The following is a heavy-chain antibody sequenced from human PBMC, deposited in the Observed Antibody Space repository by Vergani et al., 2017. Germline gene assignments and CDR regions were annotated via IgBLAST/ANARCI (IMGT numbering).Heavy chain of an antibody. CDR3: ARGSGYYYFDY. V-gene: IGHV3-48*02. Sequence: EVQLVESGGGLVQPGGSLRLSCAASGFTFSSYSMNWVRQAPGKGLEWVSYISSSSSTIYYADSVKGRFTISRDNAKNSLCLQMNSLRDEDTAVYYCARGSGYYYFDYWGQGTLVTVSS. J-gene: IGHJ4*02. CDR1: GFTFSSYS. D-gene: IGHD1-26*01. CDR2: ISSSSSTI.